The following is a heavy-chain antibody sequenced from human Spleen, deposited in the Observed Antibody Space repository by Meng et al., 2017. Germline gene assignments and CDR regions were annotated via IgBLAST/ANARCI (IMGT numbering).Heavy chain of an antibody. V-gene: IGHV1-2*02. CDR3: ARDTMYYGDYYYYYGMDV. CDR1: GYTFTGYY. J-gene: IGHJ6*02. Sequence: GESLKISCKASGYTFTGYYMHWVRQAPGQGLEWMGWINPNSGGTNYAQKFQGRVTMTRDTSISTAYMELSRLRSDDTAVYYCARDTMYYGDYYYYYGMDVWGQGTTVTVSS. CDR2: INPNSGGT. D-gene: IGHD4-17*01.